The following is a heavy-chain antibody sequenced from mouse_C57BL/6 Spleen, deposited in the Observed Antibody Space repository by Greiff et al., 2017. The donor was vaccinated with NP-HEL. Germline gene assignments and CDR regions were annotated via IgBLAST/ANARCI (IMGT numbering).Heavy chain of an antibody. Sequence: EVMLVESGGGLVQPGGSLKLSCAASGFTFSDYYMYWVRQTPEKRLEWVAYISNGGGSTYYPDTVKGRFTISRDNAKNTLYLQMSRLKSEDTAMYYCARRAYWGQGTLVTVSA. CDR1: GFTFSDYY. CDR3: ARRAY. V-gene: IGHV5-12*01. CDR2: ISNGGGST. J-gene: IGHJ3*01.